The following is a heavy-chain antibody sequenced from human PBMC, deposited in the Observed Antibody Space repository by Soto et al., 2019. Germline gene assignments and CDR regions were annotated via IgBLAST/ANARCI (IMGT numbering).Heavy chain of an antibody. CDR2: TSYDGSNK. D-gene: IGHD2-8*01. CDR1: GFTFSSYA. V-gene: IGHV3-30-3*02. CDR3: AKRWSNGYLDH. Sequence: PGGSLRLSCAASGFTFSSYAMHWVRQAPGKGLEWVAVTSYDGSNKYYADSVKGRFTISRDNSKNTVSLQMNSLRGEDTAVYYCAKRWSNGYLDHWGQGTLVTVSS. J-gene: IGHJ4*02.